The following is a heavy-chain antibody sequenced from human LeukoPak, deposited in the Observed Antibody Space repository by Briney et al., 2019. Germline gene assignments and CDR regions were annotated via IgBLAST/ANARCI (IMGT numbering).Heavy chain of an antibody. CDR2: IIPIFGTA. V-gene: IGHV1-69*13. J-gene: IGHJ1*01. D-gene: IGHD3-10*01. CDR1: GGTFSSYA. Sequence: GASLKVSCTASGGTFSSYAISCVRQTPGQGLEWMGGIIPIFGTANYTQKFQGRVTITADESTSTAYMEVRSVRYEDTAVYYCGREGSYYYGSGSYYQGYFQHWGQGTLVSVSS. CDR3: GREGSYYYGSGSYYQGYFQH.